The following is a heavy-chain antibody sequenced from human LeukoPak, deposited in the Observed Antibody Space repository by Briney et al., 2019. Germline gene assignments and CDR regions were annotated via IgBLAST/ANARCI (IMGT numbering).Heavy chain of an antibody. V-gene: IGHV1-18*01. Sequence: GASVKVSCKASGYSFFVYGISWVRQAPGLGLEWMGWISTYNGNTNYAQKFQGRVTMTTDTSTSTASLELRSLKSDDTAVYYCARPIFGTHYYMDVWGKGTTVTVSS. CDR3: ARPIFGTHYYMDV. CDR1: GYSFFVYG. J-gene: IGHJ6*03. D-gene: IGHD3-3*01. CDR2: ISTYNGNT.